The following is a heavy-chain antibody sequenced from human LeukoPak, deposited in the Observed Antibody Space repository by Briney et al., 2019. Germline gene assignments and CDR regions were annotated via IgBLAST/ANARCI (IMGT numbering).Heavy chain of an antibody. CDR1: GSTFSSYT. D-gene: IGHD7-27*01. CDR2: ITTGGPNT. CDR3: AKDGGLWVSAHWGDS. Sequence: GGSLRLSCTASGSTFSSYTMSWVRQAPGKGLKWVSTITTGGPNTYYADSVKGRFTVSRDDSKNTLYLQMNSLRAEDTAVYYCAKDGGLWVSAHWGDSWGRGTLVTVSS. J-gene: IGHJ4*02. V-gene: IGHV3-23*01.